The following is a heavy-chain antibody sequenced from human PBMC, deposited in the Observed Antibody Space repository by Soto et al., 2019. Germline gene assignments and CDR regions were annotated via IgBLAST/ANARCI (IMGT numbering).Heavy chain of an antibody. CDR3: AKDKRDYDVLTGPDY. Sequence: GGSLRLSCAASGFTFSTYAMRWVRQAPGKGLEWVAVIWYDESNKFYAESVKGRFTISRDNSKNEVYLQMNSLRAEDTAVYYCAKDKRDYDVLTGPDYWGQGTLVTVSS. D-gene: IGHD3-9*01. CDR2: IWYDESNK. J-gene: IGHJ4*02. V-gene: IGHV3-33*03. CDR1: GFTFSTYA.